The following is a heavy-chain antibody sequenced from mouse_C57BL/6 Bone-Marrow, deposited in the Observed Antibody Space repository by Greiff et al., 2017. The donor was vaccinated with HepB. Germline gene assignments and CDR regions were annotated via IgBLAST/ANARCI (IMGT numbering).Heavy chain of an antibody. D-gene: IGHD2-5*01. CDR1: GFNIKDDY. J-gene: IGHJ3*01. V-gene: IGHV14-4*01. CDR2: IDPENGDT. CDR3: TLYSNPPWFAY. Sequence: EVKLQQSGAELVRPGASVKLSCTASGFNIKDDYMHWVKQRPEQGLEWIGWIDPENGDTEYASKFQGKATITADTSSNTAYLQLSILTSEDTAVYYCTLYSNPPWFAYWGQGTLVTVSA.